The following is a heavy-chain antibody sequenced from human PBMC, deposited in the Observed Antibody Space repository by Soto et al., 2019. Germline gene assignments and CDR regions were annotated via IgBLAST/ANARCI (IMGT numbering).Heavy chain of an antibody. J-gene: IGHJ6*02. CDR3: AREGPPAYYYYGMDA. CDR1: GYSFTTYG. Sequence: QVQLVQSGGEVKKPGASVKVSCKTSGYSFTTYGISWVRQAPGQGLEWMGWISGYNGNTHYAQKFQGRVSMTTDTSTSTAYMELRSLTSNDTAVYDCAREGPPAYYYYGMDAWVRGTTVSDSS. V-gene: IGHV1-18*01. CDR2: ISGYNGNT.